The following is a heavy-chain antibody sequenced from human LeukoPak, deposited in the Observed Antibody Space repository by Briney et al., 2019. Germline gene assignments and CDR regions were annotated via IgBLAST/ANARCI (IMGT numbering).Heavy chain of an antibody. CDR1: GGSISSYY. CDR3: ARLQGDTAMGT. J-gene: IGHJ5*02. CDR2: IYYSGST. V-gene: IGHV4-59*01. D-gene: IGHD5-18*01. Sequence: PSETLSLTCTVSGGSISSYYWSWIRQPPGKGLEWIGYIYYSGSTNYNPSLKSRVTISVDTSKNQFSLKLSSVTAADTAVYYCARLQGDTAMGTWGQGTLVTVSS.